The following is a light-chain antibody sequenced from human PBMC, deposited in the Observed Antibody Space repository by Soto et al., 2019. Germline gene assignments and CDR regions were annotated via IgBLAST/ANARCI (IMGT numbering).Light chain of an antibody. Sequence: QSALTQPASVSGSPGQSITISCTGTSSDVGSYNLVSWYQQHPGKAPKLMIYEGSKRPSGVSNRFSGSKSGNTASLTISGLQPEDEADYYCSSYTASSTLVFGTGTKLTVL. CDR2: EGS. CDR1: SSDVGSYNL. CDR3: SSYTASSTLV. V-gene: IGLV2-14*02. J-gene: IGLJ1*01.